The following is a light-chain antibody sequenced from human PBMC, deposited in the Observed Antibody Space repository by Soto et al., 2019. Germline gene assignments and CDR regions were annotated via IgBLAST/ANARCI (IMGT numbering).Light chain of an antibody. J-gene: IGLJ1*01. CDR3: FSFTTAHTHI. V-gene: IGLV2-14*02. CDR2: EGS. CDR1: SSDVGSYNL. Sequence: QSVLTQPASVSGSPGQSITISCTGTSSDVGSYNLVSWYQQHPGKAPKLMIYEGSKRPSGVSNRFSGSNSGNTASLTISGLQAEDEAYYFCFSFTTAHTHIFGTGTKVTVL.